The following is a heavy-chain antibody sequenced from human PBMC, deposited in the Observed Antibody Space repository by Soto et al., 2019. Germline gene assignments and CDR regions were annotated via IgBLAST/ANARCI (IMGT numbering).Heavy chain of an antibody. V-gene: IGHV3-13*01. D-gene: IGHD2-15*01. J-gene: IGHJ4*02. CDR3: ARGQEVGAHFFDS. CDR1: GFTFSCFD. Sequence: CGSMRLSCEASGFTFSCFDMHWVRQPTGKGLEWVSTIGTAGDTYYAVSVKGRFTISRDNAKNSLSLQMNSLRAGDTAVYFCARGQEVGAHFFDSWGQGTQVTVSS. CDR2: IGTAGDT.